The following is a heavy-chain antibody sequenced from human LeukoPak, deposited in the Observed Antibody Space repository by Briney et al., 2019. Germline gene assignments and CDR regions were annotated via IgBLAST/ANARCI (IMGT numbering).Heavy chain of an antibody. CDR2: ISSSSSYI. J-gene: IGHJ4*02. V-gene: IGHV3-21*01. Sequence: GGSLRLSCAASGFTFSSYSMNWVRQAPGKGLEWVSSISSSSSYIYYADSVKGRFTISRDNAKNSLYLQMNSLRAEDTAVYYCARDLGLNFDWSQPLSYFDYWGQGTLVTVSS. D-gene: IGHD3-9*01. CDR1: GFTFSSYS. CDR3: ARDLGLNFDWSQPLSYFDY.